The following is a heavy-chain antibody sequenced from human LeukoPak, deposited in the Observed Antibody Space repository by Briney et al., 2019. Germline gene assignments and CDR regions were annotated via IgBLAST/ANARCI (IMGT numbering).Heavy chain of an antibody. J-gene: IGHJ3*02. D-gene: IGHD3-10*01. Sequence: ASVKVSCKASGGTFSSYAISWVRQAPGQGLEWMGGIIPIFDTANYAQKFQGRVTITADESTGTAYMELSSLRSEDTAVYYCARDRDGSGTSAFDIWGQGTMVTVSS. V-gene: IGHV1-69*13. CDR1: GGTFSSYA. CDR2: IIPIFDTA. CDR3: ARDRDGSGTSAFDI.